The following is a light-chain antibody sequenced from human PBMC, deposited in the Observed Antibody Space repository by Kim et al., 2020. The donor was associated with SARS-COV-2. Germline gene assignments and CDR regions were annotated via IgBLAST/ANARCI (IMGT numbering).Light chain of an antibody. J-gene: IGKJ2*03. CDR1: QSVSSD. V-gene: IGKV3-15*01. CDR2: GAS. CDR3: QQYNNWPPRYS. Sequence: PGERATRSGRASQSVSSDLAWYQQKPGQAPRLLIYGASTRATGIPARFSGSGSGTEFTLTISSLQSEDFAVYYCQQYNNWPPRYSFGQGTKLEI.